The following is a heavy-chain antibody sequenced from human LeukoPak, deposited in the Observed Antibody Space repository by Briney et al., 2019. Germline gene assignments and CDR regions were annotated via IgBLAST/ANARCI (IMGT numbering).Heavy chain of an antibody. CDR2: MNQDGSDN. J-gene: IGHJ4*02. Sequence: GGSLRLSCAASGFTFSRYWMAWVRQAPGKGLEWVADMNQDGSDNHYVDSVKGRFTISRDNAKNSLYKEVNGLRAEDTAVYYCGREGAPRGSGSSGDCGQGTLLTVSP. CDR1: GFTFSRYW. CDR3: GREGAPRGSGSSGD. D-gene: IGHD3-10*01. V-gene: IGHV3-7*01.